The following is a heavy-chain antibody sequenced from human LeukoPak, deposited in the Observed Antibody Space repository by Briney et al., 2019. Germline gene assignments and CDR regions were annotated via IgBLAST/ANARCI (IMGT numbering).Heavy chain of an antibody. Sequence: GASVKVSCRASGGTFSSYAISWVRQAPGQGLEWMGWINPNSGGTNYAQKFQGRVTMTRDTSISTAYMELSRLRSDDTAVYYCARVGTMVRGARNNWFDPWGQGTLVTVSS. J-gene: IGHJ5*02. D-gene: IGHD3-10*01. CDR1: GGTFSSYA. V-gene: IGHV1-2*02. CDR3: ARVGTMVRGARNNWFDP. CDR2: INPNSGGT.